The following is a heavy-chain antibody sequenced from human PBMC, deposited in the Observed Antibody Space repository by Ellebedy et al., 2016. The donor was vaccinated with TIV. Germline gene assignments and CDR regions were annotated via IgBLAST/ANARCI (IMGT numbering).Heavy chain of an antibody. CDR3: ARTTSSWYGDNWFDP. V-gene: IGHV1-18*01. Sequence: AALVKVSCKASGYTFTSYGISWVRQAPGQGLEWMGWISAYNGNTNYAQKLQGRVTMTTDTSTSTAYMELRSLRSDDTAVYYCARTTSSWYGDNWFDPWGQGTLVTVSS. CDR1: GYTFTSYG. J-gene: IGHJ5*02. CDR2: ISAYNGNT. D-gene: IGHD6-13*01.